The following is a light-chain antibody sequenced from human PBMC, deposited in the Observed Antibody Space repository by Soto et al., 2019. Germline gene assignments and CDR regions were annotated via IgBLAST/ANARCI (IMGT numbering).Light chain of an antibody. CDR3: NSYAGSNNVV. Sequence: QSALTQPPSASGSPGQSVTISYTGTSSDVGGYNYVSWYQQHPGKAPKLMIYEVSKRPSGVPDRFSGSKSGNTASLTVSGLQGEDEADYYCNSYAGSNNVVFGGGTKLTVL. CDR1: SSDVGGYNY. J-gene: IGLJ3*02. CDR2: EVS. V-gene: IGLV2-8*01.